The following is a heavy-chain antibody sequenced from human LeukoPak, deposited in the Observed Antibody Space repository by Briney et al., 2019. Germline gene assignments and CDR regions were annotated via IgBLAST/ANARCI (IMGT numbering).Heavy chain of an antibody. CDR2: IYTSGST. Sequence: PSETLSLTCTVSGGSISSYYWSWVRQPAGKGLEWIGRIYTSGSTNYNPSLKSRVTISVDTSKNQFSLKLSSVTAADTAVYYCARPMGGYSSSWDLAFDPWGQGTLVTVSS. CDR1: GGSISSYY. J-gene: IGHJ5*02. CDR3: ARPMGGYSSSWDLAFDP. D-gene: IGHD6-13*01. V-gene: IGHV4-4*07.